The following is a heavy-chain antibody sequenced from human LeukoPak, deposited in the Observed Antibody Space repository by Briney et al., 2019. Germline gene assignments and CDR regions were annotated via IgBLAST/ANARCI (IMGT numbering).Heavy chain of an antibody. CDR2: ISGSGGST. CDR1: GFTFSDYY. J-gene: IGHJ4*02. D-gene: IGHD5-18*01. V-gene: IGHV3-23*01. Sequence: GGSLRLSCAASGFTFSDYYMSWIRQAPGKGLEWVSAISGSGGSTYYADSVKGRFTISRDNSKNTLYLQMNSLRAEDTAVYYCAKDTAHLTFFDYWGQGTLVTVSS. CDR3: AKDTAHLTFFDY.